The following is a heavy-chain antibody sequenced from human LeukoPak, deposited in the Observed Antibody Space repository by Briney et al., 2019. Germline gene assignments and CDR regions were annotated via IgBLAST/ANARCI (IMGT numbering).Heavy chain of an antibody. V-gene: IGHV4-59*08. CDR1: GGSIRSYY. Sequence: SETLSLTCTVSGGSIRSYYWSWIRQPPGKGLEWIGCFFFGGSTDYNPSLQSRVTISVDTSKNQLSLRVSSVTASDTAVYYCARGDKAVGLQIWGQGTMVTVSS. CDR2: FFFGGST. J-gene: IGHJ3*02. D-gene: IGHD6-19*01. CDR3: ARGDKAVGLQI.